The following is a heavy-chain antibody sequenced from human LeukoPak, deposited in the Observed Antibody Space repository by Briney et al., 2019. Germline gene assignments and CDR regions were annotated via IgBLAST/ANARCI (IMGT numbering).Heavy chain of an antibody. J-gene: IGHJ4*02. CDR1: GGSISSSSYY. D-gene: IGHD1-26*01. V-gene: IGHV4-39*01. CDR3: ARPISSGSYSFDLGY. CDR2: IYYSGST. Sequence: SLTCTVSGGSISSSSYYWGWIRQPPGKGLEWIGSIYYSGSTYYNPSLKSRVTISVDTSKNQFSLKLSSVTAADTAVYYCARPISSGSYSFDLGYWGQGTLVTVSS.